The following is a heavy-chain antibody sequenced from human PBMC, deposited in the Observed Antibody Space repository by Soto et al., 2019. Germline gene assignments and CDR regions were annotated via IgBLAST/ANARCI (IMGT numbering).Heavy chain of an antibody. CDR2: ISSTSTYI. D-gene: IGHD3-10*01. CDR3: TRDRFPRMVFPDFDF. V-gene: IGHV3-21*01. CDR1: GFLFNSYG. J-gene: IGHJ4*02. Sequence: EVQLVESGGGLAKPGGSLRLSCAASGFLFNSYGMNWVRLSPGRGLEWLSSISSTSTYIEYADSVKGRFIISRDNAENSLFLQMNSLRAEDTAVYYCTRDRFPRMVFPDFDFWGQGALVTVSS.